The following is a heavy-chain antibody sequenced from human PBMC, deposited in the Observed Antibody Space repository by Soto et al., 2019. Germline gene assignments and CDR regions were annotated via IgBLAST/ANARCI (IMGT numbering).Heavy chain of an antibody. J-gene: IGHJ3*01. V-gene: IGHV3-23*01. Sequence: GGSLRLSCVVSGVTLSYYAMDWVRQAPGKGPEWVSLLVDSDDTAYYTDSVQGRFTMSRDKSKNTLYLHMSRLRAEDTAIYYCVREGSGWSSRGSFDFWGRGTMVTVSS. CDR3: VREGSGWSSRGSFDF. CDR2: LVDSDDTA. D-gene: IGHD6-19*01. CDR1: GVTLSYYA.